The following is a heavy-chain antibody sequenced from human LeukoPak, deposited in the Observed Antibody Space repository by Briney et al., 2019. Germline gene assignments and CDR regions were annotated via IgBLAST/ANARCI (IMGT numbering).Heavy chain of an antibody. J-gene: IGHJ4*02. CDR1: GFTFDDYA. CDR2: ISWNSGSI. D-gene: IGHD3-10*01. CDR3: AKGPYGSGSAVDY. Sequence: GGSLRLSCAASGFTFDDYAMHWVRQAPGKGLEWVSGISWNSGSIGYADSVKGRFTISRDNAKNSLYLQMNSLRAEDTALYYCAKGPYGSGSAVDYWGQGTLVTVSS. V-gene: IGHV3-9*01.